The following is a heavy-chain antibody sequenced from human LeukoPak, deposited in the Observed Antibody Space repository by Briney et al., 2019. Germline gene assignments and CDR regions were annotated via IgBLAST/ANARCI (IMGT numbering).Heavy chain of an antibody. CDR1: GFTFSSYA. D-gene: IGHD3-10*01. CDR3: AKVPMVRGVTHLFDY. J-gene: IGHJ4*02. V-gene: IGHV3-23*01. CDR2: ISGSGGST. Sequence: AGGSLRLSCAASGFTFSSYAMSWVRQAPGKGLEWVSAISGSGGSTYYADSVKGRFTISRDNSKNTLYLQMNSLRAEDTAVYYCAKVPMVRGVTHLFDYWGQGTLVTVSS.